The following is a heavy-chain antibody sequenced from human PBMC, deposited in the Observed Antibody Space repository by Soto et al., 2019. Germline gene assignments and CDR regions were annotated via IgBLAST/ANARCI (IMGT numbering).Heavy chain of an antibody. CDR3: AKDTAGMIVVVRYFDY. V-gene: IGHV3-23*01. CDR1: GFTFSSYA. CDR2: ISGSGGST. D-gene: IGHD3-22*01. J-gene: IGHJ4*02. Sequence: GGSLRLSCAASGFTFSSYAMSWVRQAPGKGLEWVSAISGSGGSTYYADSVKGRFTISRDNSKNTLYLQMNSLRAEDTAVYYCAKDTAGMIVVVRYFDYWGQGTLVTVSS.